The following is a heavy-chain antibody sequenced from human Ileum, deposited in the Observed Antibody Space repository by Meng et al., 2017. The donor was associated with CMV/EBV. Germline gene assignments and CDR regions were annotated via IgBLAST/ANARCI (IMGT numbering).Heavy chain of an antibody. V-gene: IGHV4-39*07. CDR1: GDSISSGDYC. J-gene: IGHJ4*02. CDR2: ITYSGTT. CDR3: VRASITMIDY. D-gene: IGHD3-22*01. Sequence: QLQLQEPGPGRVKPWETLPLTCTVSGDSISSGDYCWGWIRQPPKGLEWVASITYSGTTYYNPSLKSRVTMSVDTSKNQFSLKLNSVTAADTAVYYCVRASITMIDYWGQGTLVTVSS.